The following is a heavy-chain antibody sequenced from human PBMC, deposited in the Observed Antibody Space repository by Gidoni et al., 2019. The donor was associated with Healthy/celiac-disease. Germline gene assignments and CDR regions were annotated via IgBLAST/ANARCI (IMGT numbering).Heavy chain of an antibody. Sequence: QVQLVHSGAEVKKPGASVKVSCKASGYTFTCYYLHWVRQAPGQVLEWMGIINPSGGSSSYEQKFQCRVTMTRDTYTSTVYMELSSLRSEDTAVYYCARDPSLSTGGDYWGQGTLVTVSS. V-gene: IGHV1-46*01. J-gene: IGHJ4*02. CDR1: GYTFTCYY. D-gene: IGHD4-17*01. CDR2: INPSGGSS. CDR3: ARDPSLSTGGDY.